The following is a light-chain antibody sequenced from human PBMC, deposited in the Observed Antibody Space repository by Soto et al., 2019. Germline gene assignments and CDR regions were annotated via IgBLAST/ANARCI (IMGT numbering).Light chain of an antibody. CDR1: NSNIGAGYD. J-gene: IGLJ1*01. V-gene: IGLV1-40*01. Sequence: QAVVTQPPSVSGAPGQRVTISCTGSNSNIGAGYDVHWYQQLPGRAPKLLISGNSNRPSGVPDRFSGSKSGTSASLAITGLQAEDEADYYCQSFDSSLSGYVFGTGTKVTVL. CDR3: QSFDSSLSGYV. CDR2: GNS.